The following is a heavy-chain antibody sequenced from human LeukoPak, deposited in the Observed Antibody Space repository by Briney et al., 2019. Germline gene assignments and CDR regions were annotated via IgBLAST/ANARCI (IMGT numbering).Heavy chain of an antibody. CDR3: ARGWGVYDY. J-gene: IGHJ4*02. V-gene: IGHV3-48*01. D-gene: IGHD3-10*01. CDR2: ISSTSSTI. CDR1: GFTFNTYT. Sequence: GGSLRLSCAASGFTFNTYTMNWVRQAPGKGLEWVSSISSTSSTIYYADSVRGRFTISRDNAKNSLYLQMNSLRAEDTAVYYCARGWGVYDYWGQGAPVTVSS.